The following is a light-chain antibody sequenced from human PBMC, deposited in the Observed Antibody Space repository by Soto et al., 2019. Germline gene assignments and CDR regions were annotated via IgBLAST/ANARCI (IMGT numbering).Light chain of an antibody. V-gene: IGKV3-20*01. CDR1: QSVDSY. CDR2: GAS. CDR3: QQYGSSPWT. J-gene: IGKJ1*01. Sequence: EIVLTQSPATLSLSPGERATLSCRASQSVDSYLVWYQQKPGQAPRLLIFGASNRATGIPARFSGSGSGTDFTLTINRLEPEDLAMYFCQQYGSSPWTFGQGTKVDIK.